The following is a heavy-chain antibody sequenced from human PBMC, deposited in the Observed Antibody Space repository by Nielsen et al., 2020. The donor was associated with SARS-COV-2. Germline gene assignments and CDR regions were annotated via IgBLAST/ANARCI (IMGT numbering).Heavy chain of an antibody. V-gene: IGHV3-23*01. D-gene: IGHD4-17*01. CDR1: GFTFSSYA. CDR2: ISGSGGST. J-gene: IGHJ3*02. CDR3: AKADYGDYVTGDAFEI. Sequence: GGSLRLSCAASGFTFSSYAMSWVRQAPGKGLEWVSAISGSGGSTYYADSVKGRFTISRDNSKNTLYLQMNSLRAEDTAVYYCAKADYGDYVTGDAFEIWGQGTMVTVSS.